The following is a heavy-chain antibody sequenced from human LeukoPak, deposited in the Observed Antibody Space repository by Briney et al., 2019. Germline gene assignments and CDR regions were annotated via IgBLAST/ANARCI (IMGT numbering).Heavy chain of an antibody. CDR2: INAGNGNT. J-gene: IGHJ6*02. D-gene: IGHD3-10*01. Sequence: GASVKVSCKASGYTFTSYAMHWVRQAPGQRLEWMGWINAGNGNTKYSQKLQGRVTITRDTSASTAYMELSSLRSEDTAVYYCARDYYGSGTNYYYYGMDVWGQGTTVTVSS. CDR3: ARDYYGSGTNYYYYGMDV. CDR1: GYTFTSYA. V-gene: IGHV1-3*01.